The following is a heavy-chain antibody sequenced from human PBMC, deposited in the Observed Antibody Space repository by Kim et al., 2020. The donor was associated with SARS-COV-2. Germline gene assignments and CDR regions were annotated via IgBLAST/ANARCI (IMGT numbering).Heavy chain of an antibody. Sequence: TYCNPSRKRRVTISVDTSKNQFSLKLSSVTAADTAVYYCASGNRAYYFDYWGQGTLVTVSS. CDR3: ASGNRAYYFDY. CDR2: T. J-gene: IGHJ4*02. V-gene: IGHV4-39*01. D-gene: IGHD2-15*01.